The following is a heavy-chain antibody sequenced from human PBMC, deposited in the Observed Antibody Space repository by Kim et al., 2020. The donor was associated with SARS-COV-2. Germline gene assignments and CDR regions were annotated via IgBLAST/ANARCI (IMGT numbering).Heavy chain of an antibody. D-gene: IGHD6-13*01. CDR1: GYTFTSYD. CDR2: MNPNSGNT. Sequence: ASVKVSCKASGYTFTSYDINWVRQATGQGLEWMGWMNPNSGNTGYAQKFQGRVTMTRNTSISTAYMELSSLRSEDTAVYYCARGSNNWYSSSWQLPLYYYYYYMDVWRKGTTVTVSS. V-gene: IGHV1-8*01. J-gene: IGHJ6*03. CDR3: ARGSNNWYSSSWQLPLYYYYYYMDV.